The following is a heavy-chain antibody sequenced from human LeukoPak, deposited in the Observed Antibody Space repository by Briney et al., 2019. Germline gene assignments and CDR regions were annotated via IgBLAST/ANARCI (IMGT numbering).Heavy chain of an antibody. CDR2: INHSGST. CDR3: ARSMYYYDSSGYYIGFDP. D-gene: IGHD3-22*01. CDR1: GGSFSGYY. Sequence: SETLSLTCAVYGGSFSGYYWSWIRQPPGKGLEWIGEINHSGSTNYNPSLKSRVTISVDTSKNQFSLKLSSVTAADTAVYYCARSMYYYDSSGYYIGFDPWGQGTLVTVSS. V-gene: IGHV4-34*01. J-gene: IGHJ5*02.